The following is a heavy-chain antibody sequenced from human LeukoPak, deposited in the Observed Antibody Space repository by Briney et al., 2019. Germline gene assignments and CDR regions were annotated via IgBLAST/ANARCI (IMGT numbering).Heavy chain of an antibody. J-gene: IGHJ4*02. CDR2: MNPNSGNT. CDR1: GYTFTSYD. V-gene: IGHV1-8*01. CDR3: AGHSSGWYYFDY. Sequence: ASVKVSCKASGYTFTSYDINWVRQATGQGLEWMGWMNPNSGNTGYAQKFQGRVTMTRNTSISTVYMELSSLRSEDTAVYYCAGHSSGWYYFDYWGQGTLVTVSS. D-gene: IGHD6-19*01.